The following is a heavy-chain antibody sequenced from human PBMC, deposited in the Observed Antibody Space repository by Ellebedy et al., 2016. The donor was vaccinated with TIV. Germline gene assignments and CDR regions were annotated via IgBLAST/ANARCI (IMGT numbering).Heavy chain of an antibody. CDR2: INTDGSST. J-gene: IGHJ4*02. CDR3: AKVYAVATYFDY. CDR1: GFTFSGYW. Sequence: GGSLRLSCAASGFTFSGYWMHWVRQAPGEGLVWVSRINTDGSSTSYADSVKGRFTISRDNAKNTVYLQMNSLRAEDTAVYCCAKVYAVATYFDYWGQGTLVTVSS. V-gene: IGHV3-74*01. D-gene: IGHD5-12*01.